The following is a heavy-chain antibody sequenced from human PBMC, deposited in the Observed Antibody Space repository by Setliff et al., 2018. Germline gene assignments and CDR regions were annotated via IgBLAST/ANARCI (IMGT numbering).Heavy chain of an antibody. CDR1: GYTSTTNA. V-gene: IGHV1-3*01. D-gene: IGHD5-12*01. J-gene: IGHJ3*02. CDR2: ITAGYGDT. CDR3: ARSFDSGFYHQRDAYDI. Sequence: ASVKVSCKASGYTSTTNALHWVRQAPGQRLEWMGWITAGYGDTKYSQKFQGRFTMTTDTSTSTAYMELRSLRYDDTAVYYCARSFDSGFYHQRDAYDIWGQGTLVTVSS.